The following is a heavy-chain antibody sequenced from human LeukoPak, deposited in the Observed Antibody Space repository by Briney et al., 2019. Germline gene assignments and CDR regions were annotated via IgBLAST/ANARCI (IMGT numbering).Heavy chain of an antibody. J-gene: IGHJ3*02. CDR3: AAVKAYYYDTSGYYFPLNAFDI. Sequence: ASVKVSCKASGYTFTSYGISWVRQAPGQGLEWMGWISAYNGNTNYAQKFQGRVTMTEDTSTDTAYMELSSLRSEDTAVHYCAAVKAYYYDTSGYYFPLNAFDIWGQGTMVTVSS. V-gene: IGHV1-18*01. CDR2: ISAYNGNT. CDR1: GYTFTSYG. D-gene: IGHD3-22*01.